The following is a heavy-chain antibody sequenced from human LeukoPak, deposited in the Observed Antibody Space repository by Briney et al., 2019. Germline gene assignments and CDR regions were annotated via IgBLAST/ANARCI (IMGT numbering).Heavy chain of an antibody. Sequence: GGSLRLSCAASGFTFSSHGMSCVRQAPGKGLEWVSTISGSGDYTYYADSVKGRFTISRDNSKNTLYLQMNSLRAEDTAVYYCAKGPTYYDSSGYYYFWGQGTLVTVSS. CDR1: GFTFSSHG. CDR2: ISGSGDYT. J-gene: IGHJ4*02. D-gene: IGHD3-22*01. V-gene: IGHV3-23*01. CDR3: AKGPTYYDSSGYYYF.